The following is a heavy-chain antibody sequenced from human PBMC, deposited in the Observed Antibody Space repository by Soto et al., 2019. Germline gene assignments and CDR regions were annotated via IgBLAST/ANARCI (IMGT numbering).Heavy chain of an antibody. CDR2: INHSGST. J-gene: IGHJ4*02. CDR3: ARGANPVYSSGWYFEG. Sequence: QVQLQQWGAGLLKPSETLSLTCAVYGGSFSGYYWSWIRQPPGKGLEWIGEINHSGSTNYNPSLKSRVTISVDTSKNQFSLKLSSVTAADTAVYYCARGANPVYSSGWYFEGWGQGTLVTVSS. CDR1: GGSFSGYY. D-gene: IGHD6-19*01. V-gene: IGHV4-34*01.